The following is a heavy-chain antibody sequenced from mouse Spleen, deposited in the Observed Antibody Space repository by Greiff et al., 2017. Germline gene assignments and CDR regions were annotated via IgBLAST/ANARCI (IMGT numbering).Heavy chain of an antibody. CDR3: ARCHYGSSYYAMDY. V-gene: IGHV7-3*01. CDR2: IRNKANGYTT. J-gene: IGHJ4*01. CDR1: GFTFTDYY. Sequence: EVKLVESGGGLVQPGGSLSLSCAASGFTFTDYYMSWVRQPPGKALEWLGFIRNKANGYTTEYSASVKGRFTISRDNSQSILYLQMNALRAEDSATYYCARCHYGSSYYAMDYWGQGTSVTVSS. D-gene: IGHD1-1*01.